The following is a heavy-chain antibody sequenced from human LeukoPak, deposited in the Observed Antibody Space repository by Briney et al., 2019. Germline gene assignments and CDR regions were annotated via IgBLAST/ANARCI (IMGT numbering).Heavy chain of an antibody. J-gene: IGHJ4*02. CDR1: GFTFSSYG. Sequence: GGFLRLSCAASGFTFSSYGMHWVRQAPGKGLEWMALIHPDGSYIFYADSVKGRFTISRDKSKNTLYLEMNSLRPEDTALYYCAKDYGTSWYLFDYWGQGTLVTVSS. CDR3: AKDYGTSWYLFDY. CDR2: IHPDGSYI. V-gene: IGHV3-30*02. D-gene: IGHD6-13*01.